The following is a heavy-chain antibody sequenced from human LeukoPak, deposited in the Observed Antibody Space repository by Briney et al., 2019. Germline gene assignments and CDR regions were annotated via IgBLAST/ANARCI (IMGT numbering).Heavy chain of an antibody. CDR2: IPYDGSNK. CDR1: GFTFSSYA. D-gene: IGHD6-13*01. CDR3: ARDLSSSLSLGY. V-gene: IGHV3-30*04. Sequence: RGGSLRLSCAASGFTFSSYAMHWVRQAPGKGLEWVAVIPYDGSNKYYADSVKGRFTISRDNSKNTLYLQMNSLRAEDTAVYYCARDLSSSLSLGYWGQGTLVTVSS. J-gene: IGHJ4*02.